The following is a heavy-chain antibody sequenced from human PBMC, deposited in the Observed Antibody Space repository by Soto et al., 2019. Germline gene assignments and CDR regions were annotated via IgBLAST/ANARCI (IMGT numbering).Heavy chain of an antibody. Sequence: GASVKVSCKASGYTFTRDQMHWVRQAPGQGLEWMGMIDPSGGKTNYAQKFQGRVTMTRDTSTSTVYMALSSLRSEDTAIYFCGRVMRSLLSITALDTWGQGTLVTVSS. V-gene: IGHV1-46*01. CDR2: IDPSGGKT. CDR1: GYTFTRDQ. D-gene: IGHD3-10*01. CDR3: GRVMRSLLSITALDT. J-gene: IGHJ5*02.